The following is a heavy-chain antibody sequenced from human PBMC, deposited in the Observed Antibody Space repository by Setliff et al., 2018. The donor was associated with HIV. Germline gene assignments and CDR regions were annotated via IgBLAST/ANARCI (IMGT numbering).Heavy chain of an antibody. D-gene: IGHD1-20*01. CDR3: ARNVPGILPRWVGFDP. Sequence: ASVKVSCKASGYTFTGYYMHWVRQAPGQGLEWMGRINPDSGGTNLAQKFLGRVTLTRDTSISTAYMELSRLRSDDTAVYYCARNVPGILPRWVGFDPWGQGTLVTVLL. V-gene: IGHV1-2*06. J-gene: IGHJ5*02. CDR1: GYTFTGYY. CDR2: INPDSGGT.